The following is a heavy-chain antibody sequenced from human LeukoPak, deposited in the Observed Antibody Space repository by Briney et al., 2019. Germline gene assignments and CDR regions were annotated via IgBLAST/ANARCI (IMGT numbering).Heavy chain of an antibody. CDR3: ARAAPYGSGRNWVDP. V-gene: IGHV4-30-2*01. J-gene: IGHJ5*02. D-gene: IGHD3-10*01. Sequence: SEIMSLTCAVAGGSISSGGYSWSWIRQPPGKGLEWIGYMYPSGGNYYTPSLQSRVTVSVYRSTNQFSLELRSVTAADTAVYYCARAAPYGSGRNWVDPWGQGTLVTVSS. CDR1: GGSISSGGYS. CDR2: MYPSGGN.